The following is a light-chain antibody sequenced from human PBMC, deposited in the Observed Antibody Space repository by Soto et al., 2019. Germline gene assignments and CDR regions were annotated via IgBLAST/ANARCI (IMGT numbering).Light chain of an antibody. J-gene: IGKJ2*01. CDR2: AAS. CDR3: QKYNSAPPT. CDR1: QGISNY. Sequence: DIQMTQSPSSLSASVGDRVTITCRASQGISNYLAWYQQKPGKVPKLLIYAASTLQSGVPSRFSGSGSGTDFTLTSSSLQPEDVATYYCQKYNSAPPTFGQGTKLEI. V-gene: IGKV1-27*01.